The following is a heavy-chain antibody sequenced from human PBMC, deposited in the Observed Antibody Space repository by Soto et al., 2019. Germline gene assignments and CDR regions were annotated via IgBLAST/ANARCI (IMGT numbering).Heavy chain of an antibody. CDR1: GYSLTSFA. Sequence: QVQLVQSGAEVKKPGASVKVSCKASGYSLTSFAMHWVRQAPGQRLEWMGLIKAGNDDTEYSEKLQGRVTITRDTSASTAYMELSSLRSEDTAVYYCARGEMVFDYWGQGTLVTVSS. V-gene: IGHV1-3*01. J-gene: IGHJ4*02. CDR2: IKAGNDDT. D-gene: IGHD3-10*01. CDR3: ARGEMVFDY.